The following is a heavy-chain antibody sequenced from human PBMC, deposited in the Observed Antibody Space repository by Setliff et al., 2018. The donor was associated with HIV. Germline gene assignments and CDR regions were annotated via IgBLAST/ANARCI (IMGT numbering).Heavy chain of an antibody. J-gene: IGHJ1*01. CDR2: IIPMFGAA. D-gene: IGHD6-13*01. V-gene: IGHV1-69*05. Sequence: SVKVSCKASGGTFSSYAISWVRQAPGQGLEWMGGIIPMFGAANYAQKFQGRVTITTDESTSTAYMELSSLRSEDTAVYYCATDPGYSSTWYSESFQHWGQGTVVTVSS. CDR3: ATDPGYSSTWYSESFQH. CDR1: GGTFSSYA.